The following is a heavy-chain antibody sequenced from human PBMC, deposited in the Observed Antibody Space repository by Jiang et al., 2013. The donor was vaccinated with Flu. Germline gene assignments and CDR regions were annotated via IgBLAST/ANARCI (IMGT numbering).Heavy chain of an antibody. D-gene: IGHD3-10*01. J-gene: IGHJ4*02. CDR3: ARAKPHETGEKRGLDY. V-gene: IGHV1-3*01. Sequence: SEKFQGRVTITRDTSASTAYMELSSLTSEDTAVYYCARAKPHETGEKRGLDYWGQGTLVTVSS.